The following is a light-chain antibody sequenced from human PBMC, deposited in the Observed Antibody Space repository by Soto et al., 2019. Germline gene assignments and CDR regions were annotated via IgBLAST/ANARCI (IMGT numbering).Light chain of an antibody. J-gene: IGLJ3*02. CDR3: VSWDDNLSARV. Sequence: QSVLNQTHSLXESPGQAFTISCIGSSSNIRSSIVHWYQQLPGTAPKQIIYMNNKRPSGVPDRSSGSKSGTSASLAISGLRSEDEADYYCVSWDDNLSARVFGGGTKVTVL. CDR2: MNN. V-gene: IGLV1-47*01. CDR1: SSNIRSSI.